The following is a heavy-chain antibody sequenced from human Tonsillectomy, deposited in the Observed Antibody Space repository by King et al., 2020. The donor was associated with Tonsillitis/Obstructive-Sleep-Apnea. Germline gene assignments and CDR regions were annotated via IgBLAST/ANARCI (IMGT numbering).Heavy chain of an antibody. D-gene: IGHD3-3*01. J-gene: IGHJ4*02. Sequence: VQLVESGGGLVKPGGSLRLSCAASGFTFSNAWMNCVCQAPGKGREWVVRIKSKTEDGPTDYAAPLKSRLTISRVDSKNTLYLQMNSLKTEDTAVYYCNTDRITIFGEYWGQGTLVTVSS. CDR1: GFTFSNAW. CDR2: IKSKTEDGPT. V-gene: IGHV3-15*01. CDR3: NTDRITIFGEY.